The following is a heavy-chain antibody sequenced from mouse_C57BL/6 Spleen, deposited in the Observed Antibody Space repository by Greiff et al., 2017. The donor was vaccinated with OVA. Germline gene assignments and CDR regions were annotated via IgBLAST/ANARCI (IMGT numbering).Heavy chain of an antibody. J-gene: IGHJ4*01. CDR1: GYTFTSYW. CDR3: ARGMVKGLVYAMDY. Sequence: QVQLQQPGAELVMPGASVKLSCKASGYTFTSYWMHWVKQRPGQGLEWIGEIDPSDSYTNYNQKFKGKSTLTVDKSSSTAYMQLSSLTSEDSAVYYCARGMVKGLVYAMDYWGQGTSVTVSS. V-gene: IGHV1-69*01. CDR2: IDPSDSYT. D-gene: IGHD2-3*01.